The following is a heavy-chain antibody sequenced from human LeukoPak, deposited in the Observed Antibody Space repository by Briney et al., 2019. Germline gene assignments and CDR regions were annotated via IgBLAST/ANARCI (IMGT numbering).Heavy chain of an antibody. J-gene: IGHJ4*02. CDR3: ARVKPGIAVGIDY. D-gene: IGHD6-19*01. CDR1: GFTFSSYS. Sequence: PGGSLRLSCAASGFTFSSYSMNWVRQAPGKGLEWVSSISSTSSYIYYADSVKGRFTISRDNAKNSLYLQMNSLRAEDTAVYYCARVKPGIAVGIDYWGPGTLVTVSS. V-gene: IGHV3-21*01. CDR2: ISSTSSYI.